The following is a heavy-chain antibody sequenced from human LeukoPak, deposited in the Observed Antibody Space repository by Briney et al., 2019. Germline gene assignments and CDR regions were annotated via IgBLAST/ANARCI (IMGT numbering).Heavy chain of an antibody. CDR3: ARGIYDSSDFEYFQH. D-gene: IGHD3-22*01. V-gene: IGHV1-2*02. CDR1: GYTFTGYY. Sequence: WASVKVSCKASGYTFTGYYMHWVRQAPGQGLEWMGWINPNSGGTNYAQKFQGRVTMTRDTSISTAYMVLSRLRSDDTAAYYCARGIYDSSDFEYFQHWGQGTLVTVSS. J-gene: IGHJ1*01. CDR2: INPNSGGT.